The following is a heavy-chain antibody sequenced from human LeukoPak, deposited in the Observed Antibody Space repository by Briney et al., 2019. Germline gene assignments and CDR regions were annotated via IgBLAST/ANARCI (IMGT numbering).Heavy chain of an antibody. Sequence: ASVKVSCKASGGTFTRYTISWVRQAPGQGLEWMGGIIPIFGTPNYAQRFQGRVTITADKSTSTAYMELSSLRSEDTAVYYCASGDYYGSGSYFNRAPNYYYYVDVWGKGTTVTVSS. J-gene: IGHJ6*03. D-gene: IGHD3-10*01. V-gene: IGHV1-69*06. CDR2: IIPIFGTP. CDR3: ASGDYYGSGSYFNRAPNYYYYVDV. CDR1: GGTFTRYT.